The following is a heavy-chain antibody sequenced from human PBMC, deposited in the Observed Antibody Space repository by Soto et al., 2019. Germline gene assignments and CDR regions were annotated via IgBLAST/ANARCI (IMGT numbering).Heavy chain of an antibody. V-gene: IGHV3-23*01. CDR3: AKDRVRSSGYDLNWFDP. D-gene: IGHD5-12*01. J-gene: IGHJ5*02. CDR2: ISGSGGST. Sequence: EVQLLESGGGLVQPGGSLRLSCAASGFTFSSYAMSWVRQAPGKGLEWVSAISGSGGSTYYADSVKGRFTISRDNSKNTLYLQMNSLRAEDTAVYYCAKDRVRSSGYDLNWFDPWGQGTLVTVSS. CDR1: GFTFSSYA.